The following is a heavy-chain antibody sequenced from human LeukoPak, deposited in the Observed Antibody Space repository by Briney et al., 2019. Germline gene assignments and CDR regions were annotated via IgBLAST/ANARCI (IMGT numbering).Heavy chain of an antibody. V-gene: IGHV4-34*01. CDR3: AAIAARRPLGY. J-gene: IGHJ4*02. CDR2: INHSGST. D-gene: IGHD6-6*01. CDR1: GGSFSGYY. Sequence: SETLSLTCAVYGGSFSGYYWSWIRQPPGKGLEWIGEINHSGSTNYNPSLKSRVTISVDTSKNQFSLKLSSVTAADTAVYYCAAIAARRPLGYWGQGTLVTVSS.